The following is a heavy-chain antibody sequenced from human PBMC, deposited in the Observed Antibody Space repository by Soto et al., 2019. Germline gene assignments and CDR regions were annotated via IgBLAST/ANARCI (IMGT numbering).Heavy chain of an antibody. CDR3: AKWAIESGDYYYCCVDV. V-gene: IGHV3-30*18. D-gene: IGHD3-10*01. CDR1: GLNLSTFG. J-gene: IGHJ6*04. CDR2: ISNDGSNY. Sequence: PGGSLRLSCVGSGLNLSTFGMHWVRQAPGRGLEWMAVISNDGSNYYYADSVKGRFIISRDNSKNTLYLQMINLRLDDTGVYYCAKWAIESGDYYYCCVDVWGKGTTVTLSS.